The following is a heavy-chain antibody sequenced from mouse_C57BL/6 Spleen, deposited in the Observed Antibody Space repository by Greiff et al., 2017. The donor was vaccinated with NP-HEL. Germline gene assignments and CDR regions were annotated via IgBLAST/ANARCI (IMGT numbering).Heavy chain of an antibody. V-gene: IGHV1-61*01. D-gene: IGHD2-3*01. Sequence: QVQLQQSGAELVRPGSSVKLSCKASGYTFTSYWMDWVKQRPGQGLEWIGNIYPSDSETHYNQKFKDKATLTVDKSSSTAYMQLSSLTSEDSAVYYCAQGDGYYGYFDYWGQGTTLTVSS. CDR1: GYTFTSYW. CDR2: IYPSDSET. J-gene: IGHJ2*01. CDR3: AQGDGYYGYFDY.